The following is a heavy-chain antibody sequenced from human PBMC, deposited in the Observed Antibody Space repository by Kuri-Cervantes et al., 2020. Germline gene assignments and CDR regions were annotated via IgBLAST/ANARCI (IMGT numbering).Heavy chain of an antibody. V-gene: IGHV3-7*03. CDR2: IKQDGSEK. Sequence: GESLKISCAASGFTFSSYWMSWVRQAPGKGLEWVANIKQDGSEKYYVDSVKGRFTISRDNAKNSLYLQMNSLRAEDTAVYYCTTVGFVFSTYTGGYIQTDAFDIWGQGKMVTVSS. CDR1: GFTFSSYW. J-gene: IGHJ3*02. D-gene: IGHD5-12*01. CDR3: TTVGFVFSTYTGGYIQTDAFDI.